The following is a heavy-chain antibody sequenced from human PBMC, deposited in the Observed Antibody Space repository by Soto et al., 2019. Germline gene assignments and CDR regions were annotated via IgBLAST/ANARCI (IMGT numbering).Heavy chain of an antibody. CDR2: MNPNSGNT. J-gene: IGHJ6*02. V-gene: IGHV1-8*01. D-gene: IGHD1-26*01. CDR3: ARHLEWELPGKSSSFYYGMDV. Sequence: ASVKVSCKASGYTFTSYDINWVRQATGQGLEWMGWMNPNSGNTGYAQKFQGRVTMTRNTSISTAYMELNSLRVEDTAVYYCARHLEWELPGKSSSFYYGMDVWGQGTTVTVSS. CDR1: GYTFTSYD.